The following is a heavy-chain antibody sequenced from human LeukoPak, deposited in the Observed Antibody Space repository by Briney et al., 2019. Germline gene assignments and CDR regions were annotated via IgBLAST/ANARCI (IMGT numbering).Heavy chain of an antibody. CDR2: INTDGGTT. J-gene: IGHJ4*02. V-gene: IGHV3-74*01. D-gene: IGHD3-10*01. CDR3: AKDGGYGSGSYYPDY. Sequence: GGSLRLSCAASGFTFSSYWMHWVRHAPGKGLVWVSRINTDGGTTDYADSVKGRFTISRDNAKNTLYLQMDSLRAEDTAVYYCAKDGGYGSGSYYPDYWGQGTLVTVSS. CDR1: GFTFSSYW.